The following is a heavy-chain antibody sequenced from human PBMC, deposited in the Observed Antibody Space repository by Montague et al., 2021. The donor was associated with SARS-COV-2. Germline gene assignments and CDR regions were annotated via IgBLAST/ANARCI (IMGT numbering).Heavy chain of an antibody. J-gene: IGHJ3*02. CDR1: RGSFSNYY. D-gene: IGHD3-9*01. V-gene: IGHV4-34*01. Sequence: SETVSLTCAVSRGSFSNYYWTWIRQSPGKGLEWIGEINQGGAPNXTPSRRSGVTISLDTSKKQISLKLNSVTVADTAVFFCARGRPVQGSFRHFDSISSGALDIWAQGSLVIVSS. CDR3: ARGRPVQGSFRHFDSISSGALDI. CDR2: INQGGAP.